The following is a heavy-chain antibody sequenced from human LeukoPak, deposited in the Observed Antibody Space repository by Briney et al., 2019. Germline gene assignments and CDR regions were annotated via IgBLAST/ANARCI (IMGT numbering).Heavy chain of an antibody. CDR1: GASISSSY. J-gene: IGHJ4*02. CDR2: ISYSGRT. D-gene: IGHD3-10*01. V-gene: IGHV4-59*08. CDR3: ARATYGSGSYYSLFDH. Sequence: SSETLSLTCTVSGASISSSYWNWIRQSPGKGLEWIGYISYSGRTNYNPSLKSRVTMSLDRSKNQFSLKLTSVTASDTAVYFCARATYGSGSYYSLFDHWGQGTLVTVSS.